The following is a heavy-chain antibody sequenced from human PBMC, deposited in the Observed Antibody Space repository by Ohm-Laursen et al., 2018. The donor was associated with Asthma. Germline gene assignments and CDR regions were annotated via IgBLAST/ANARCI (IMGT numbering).Heavy chain of an antibody. D-gene: IGHD6-19*01. CDR1: GFTFSSYA. Sequence: GSLRLSCTASGFTFSSYAMSWVRQAPGRGLEWVSAISGSGGSTSYADSVKGRFTISRDNSKNTLYLQMNSLRAEDTAVYYCARMDLIAVAGTNAFDIWGQGTMVTVSS. CDR2: ISGSGGST. CDR3: ARMDLIAVAGTNAFDI. V-gene: IGHV3-23*01. J-gene: IGHJ3*02.